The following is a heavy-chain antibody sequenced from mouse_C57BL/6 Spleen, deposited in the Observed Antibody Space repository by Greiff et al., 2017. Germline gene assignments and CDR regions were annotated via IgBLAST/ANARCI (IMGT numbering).Heavy chain of an antibody. V-gene: IGHV5-4*03. D-gene: IGHD1-3*01. CDR2: ISDGGSYT. CDR1: GFTFSSYA. J-gene: IGHJ2*01. CDR3: ARNKSGSYEAFYC. Sequence: DVMLVESGGGLVKPGGSLKLSCAASGFTFSSYAMSWVRQTPEKRLEWVATISDGGSYTYYPDNVKGRFPITRDNAKNNLYRQMGHLKSEDTGMYYCARNKSGSYEAFYCWGQGGTLP.